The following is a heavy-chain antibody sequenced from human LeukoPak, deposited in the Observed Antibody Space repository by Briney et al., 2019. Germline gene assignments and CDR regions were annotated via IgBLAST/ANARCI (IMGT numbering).Heavy chain of an antibody. CDR1: GYSFTSYW. Sequence: GESLKISCKGSGYSFTSYWISWVRQMPGKGLEWMGKIDPSDSYTNYSPSFQGHVTISADKSISTAYLQWSSLKASDTAMYYCARPHRSRYCSSTGCYVDLDAFDIWGQGTMVTVSS. CDR3: ARPHRSRYCSSTGCYVDLDAFDI. J-gene: IGHJ3*02. CDR2: IDPSDSYT. D-gene: IGHD2-2*01. V-gene: IGHV5-10-1*01.